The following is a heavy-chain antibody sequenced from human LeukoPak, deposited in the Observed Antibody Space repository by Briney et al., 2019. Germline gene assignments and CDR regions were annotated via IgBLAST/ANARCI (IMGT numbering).Heavy chain of an antibody. CDR1: GFSFSGHW. J-gene: IGHJ4*02. Sequence: PGGSLRLSCAASGFSFSGHWMHWAHQLPGKGLVWVSRISPTGSTTSYADSVKGRFTVSRDNAKNTLYLQVNNLRAEDTAVYYCARGPSSNWSGLDFWGQGTLLTVSS. CDR2: ISPTGSTT. V-gene: IGHV3-74*01. D-gene: IGHD6-13*01. CDR3: ARGPSSNWSGLDF.